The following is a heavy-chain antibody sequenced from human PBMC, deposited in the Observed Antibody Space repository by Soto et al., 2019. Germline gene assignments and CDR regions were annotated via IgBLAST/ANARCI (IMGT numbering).Heavy chain of an antibody. CDR1: GFTFSSYA. J-gene: IGHJ4*02. CDR2: ISGSGGST. V-gene: IGHV3-23*01. Sequence: GGSLRLSCAASGFTFSSYAMSWVRQAPGKGLEWVSAISGSGGSTYYADSVKGRFTISRDNSKNTLYLQMNSLRAEDTAVYYCAKDPNPLGYCSGGSCYSPPDYWGQGTLDTVSS. CDR3: AKDPNPLGYCSGGSCYSPPDY. D-gene: IGHD2-15*01.